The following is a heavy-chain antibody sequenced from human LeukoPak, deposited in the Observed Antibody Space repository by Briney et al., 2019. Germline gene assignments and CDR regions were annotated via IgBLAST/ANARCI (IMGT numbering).Heavy chain of an antibody. D-gene: IGHD2-21*02. CDR3: ARGTPSPRLSLNQYYFDY. Sequence: GSSVKVSCKASGGTFSSYAISWVRQAPGQGLEWMGGIIPIFGTANYAQKFQGRVTINADESTSTAYMELSSLRSEDTAVYYCARGTPSPRLSLNQYYFDYWGQGTLVTVSS. CDR2: IIPIFGTA. J-gene: IGHJ4*02. V-gene: IGHV1-69*01. CDR1: GGTFSSYA.